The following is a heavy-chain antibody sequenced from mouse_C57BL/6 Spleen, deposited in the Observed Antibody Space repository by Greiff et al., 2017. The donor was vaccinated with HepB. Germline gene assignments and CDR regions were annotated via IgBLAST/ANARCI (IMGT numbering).Heavy chain of an antibody. CDR2: IRNKANGYTT. CDR1: GFTFTDYY. J-gene: IGHJ4*01. Sequence: EVQVVESGGGLVQPGGSLSLSCAASGFTFTDYYMSWVRQPPGKALEWLGFIRNKANGYTTEYSASVKGRFTISRDNSQSILYLQMNALRAEDSATYYCARYKTVAYAMDYWGQGTSVTVSS. D-gene: IGHD4-1*01. CDR3: ARYKTVAYAMDY. V-gene: IGHV7-3*01.